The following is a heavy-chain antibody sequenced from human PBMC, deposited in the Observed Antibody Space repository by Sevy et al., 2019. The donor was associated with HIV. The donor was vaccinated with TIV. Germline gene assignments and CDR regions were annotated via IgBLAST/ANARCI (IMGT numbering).Heavy chain of an antibody. CDR3: AREGCTKPHDY. J-gene: IGHJ4*02. Sequence: GGSLRLSCAAPGFTFSKYAMSWVRQPPGKGLEWVSSLSFGCGEINYADSVKGRFTISRDNSKSSVYLQMNNLRPEDTAVYYCAREGCTKPHDYWGQGTLVTVSS. V-gene: IGHV3-23*01. D-gene: IGHD2-8*01. CDR1: GFTFSKYA. CDR2: LSFGCGEI.